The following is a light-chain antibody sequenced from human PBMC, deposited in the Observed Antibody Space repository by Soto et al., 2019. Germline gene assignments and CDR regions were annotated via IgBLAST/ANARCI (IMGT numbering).Light chain of an antibody. CDR3: SSYTTSSSQV. J-gene: IGLJ2*01. V-gene: IGLV2-14*01. Sequence: QSALTQPASVSGSPGQSITISCTGTSSDVGGYNYVSWYKQHPGKAPKLMIYDVSNRPSGVSNRFSGSKSGNTASLTISGLQVEDEADFYCSSYTTSSSQVFGGGTKLTVL. CDR2: DVS. CDR1: SSDVGGYNY.